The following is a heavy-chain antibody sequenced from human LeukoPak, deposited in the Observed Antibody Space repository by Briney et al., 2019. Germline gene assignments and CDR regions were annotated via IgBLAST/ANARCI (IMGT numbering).Heavy chain of an antibody. CDR3: ARDGGSGSYRFDY. CDR2: IIPIFGIA. V-gene: IGHV1-69*04. D-gene: IGHD3-10*01. J-gene: IGHJ4*02. CDR1: GGTFSSYA. Sequence: GASVKVSCKASGGTFSSYAISWVRQAPGQGLEWMGRIIPIFGIANYAQKFQGRVTITADKSTSTAYMKLSSLRSEDTAVYYCARDGGSGSYRFDYWGQGTLVTVSS.